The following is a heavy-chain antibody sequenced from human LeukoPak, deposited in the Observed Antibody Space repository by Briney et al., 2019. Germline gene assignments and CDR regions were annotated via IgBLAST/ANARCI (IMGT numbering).Heavy chain of an antibody. CDR3: ARGTYYDSSGYYSI. CDR1: GFTFSSYA. V-gene: IGHV3-64*01. D-gene: IGHD3-22*01. Sequence: PGRSLRLSCAASGFTFSSYAMHWVRQAPGKGLEYVSAISSDGGSTYYANSVKGRFTISRDNSKNTLYLQMGSLRAEDMAVYYCARGTYYDSSGYYSIWGQGTLVTVSS. CDR2: ISSDGGST. J-gene: IGHJ4*02.